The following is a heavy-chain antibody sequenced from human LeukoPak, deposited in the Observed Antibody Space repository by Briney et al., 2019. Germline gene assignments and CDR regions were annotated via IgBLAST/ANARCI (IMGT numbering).Heavy chain of an antibody. CDR3: ASQDTAVSGMDY. V-gene: IGHV1-69*04. CDR2: ILPILRVV. Sequence: ASVKVSCKGSGGTFTNYAISWVRQAPGQGLEWMGRILPILRVVNYAQDFHGRVKITADHSTTTAYLDLSSLRSEDTAVYYCASQDTAVSGMDYWGQGTLVTVSS. J-gene: IGHJ4*02. D-gene: IGHD6-19*01. CDR1: GGTFTNYA.